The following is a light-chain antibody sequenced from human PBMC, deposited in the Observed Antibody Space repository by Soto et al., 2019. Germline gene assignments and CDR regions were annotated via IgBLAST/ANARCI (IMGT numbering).Light chain of an antibody. CDR3: HQGTKWPPWT. Sequence: EVVLTQSPATLSLSPGERATLSCRASQSVSSYLAWYQQKPGQAPRLLIYDSSNRATGIPARFSGSGSGTDFTLTISSLEPEDFAVYYCHQGTKWPPWTFGQGTKVEIK. J-gene: IGKJ1*01. V-gene: IGKV3-11*01. CDR2: DSS. CDR1: QSVSSY.